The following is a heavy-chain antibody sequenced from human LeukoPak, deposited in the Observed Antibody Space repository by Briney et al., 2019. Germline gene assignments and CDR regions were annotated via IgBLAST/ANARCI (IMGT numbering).Heavy chain of an antibody. Sequence: GGSLRLSCAASGFTFSSYEMNWVRQAPGKGLEWVSYISSSGSTIYYADSVKGRFTISRDNAKNSLYLQMNSLRAEDTAVYYCARDNGAAASLGGYYYGMDVWGKGTTVTVSS. CDR1: GFTFSSYE. D-gene: IGHD6-13*01. V-gene: IGHV3-48*03. CDR2: ISSSGSTI. J-gene: IGHJ6*04. CDR3: ARDNGAAASLGGYYYGMDV.